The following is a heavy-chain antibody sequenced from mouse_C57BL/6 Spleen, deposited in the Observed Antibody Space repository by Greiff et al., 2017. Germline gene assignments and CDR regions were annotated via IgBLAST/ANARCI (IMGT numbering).Heavy chain of an antibody. J-gene: IGHJ4*01. CDR3: ARSSDDGYYENYAMDY. Sequence: EVQLQQSGPELVKPGASVKIPCKASGYTFTDYNMDWVKQSHGKSLEWIGDINPNNGGTIYNQKFKGKATLTVDKSSSTAYMELRSLTSEDTAVYYCARSSDDGYYENYAMDYWGQGTSVTVSS. CDR2: INPNNGGT. D-gene: IGHD2-3*01. CDR1: GYTFTDYN. V-gene: IGHV1-18*01.